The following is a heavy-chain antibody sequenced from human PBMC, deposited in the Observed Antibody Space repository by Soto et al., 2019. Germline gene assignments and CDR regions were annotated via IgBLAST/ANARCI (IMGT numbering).Heavy chain of an antibody. Sequence: EVQLLESGGGLVQPGRSLRLSCAASGFTFSSYAMSWVRQAPGKGLEWVSAISGSGGTTYYAASVKGRFTISRDNSKNPLFLQMNSLRAEDPAVYYCAKFFVETGGSSGWPWTFHYWGQGTLVTVSS. CDR2: ISGSGGTT. D-gene: IGHD6-25*01. J-gene: IGHJ4*02. CDR1: GFTFSSYA. CDR3: AKFFVETGGSSGWPWTFHY. V-gene: IGHV3-23*01.